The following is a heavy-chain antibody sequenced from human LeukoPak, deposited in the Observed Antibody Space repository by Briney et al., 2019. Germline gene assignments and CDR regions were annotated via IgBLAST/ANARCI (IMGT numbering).Heavy chain of an antibody. CDR1: GYTFTSDG. CDR3: ARDCSGDCPPRFGH. D-gene: IGHD2-21*02. J-gene: IGHJ4*02. Sequence: ASVKVSCKASGYTFTSDGISWVRQAPGQGLEWMGWISAYNGNTNYAQRYQGRVIMTTDTSTRIAYMELRSLRSDDTAVYYCARDCSGDCPPRFGHWGQGTLVTVSS. CDR2: ISAYNGNT. V-gene: IGHV1-18*01.